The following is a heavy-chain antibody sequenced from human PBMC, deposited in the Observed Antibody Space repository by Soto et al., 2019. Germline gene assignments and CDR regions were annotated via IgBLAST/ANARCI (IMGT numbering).Heavy chain of an antibody. J-gene: IGHJ4*02. D-gene: IGHD1-26*01. CDR1: GGSISGYY. CDR3: ARLGSGSFRD. V-gene: IGHV4-59*08. CDR2: IHYSGST. Sequence: PSETLSLTCTVSGGSISGYYWSWIRQSPGKGLEWIGYIHYSGSTNYNPSLKSRVTISVDTSNNQFSLKLSSVTAADTAMYYCARLGSGSFRDWGQGTLVTVSS.